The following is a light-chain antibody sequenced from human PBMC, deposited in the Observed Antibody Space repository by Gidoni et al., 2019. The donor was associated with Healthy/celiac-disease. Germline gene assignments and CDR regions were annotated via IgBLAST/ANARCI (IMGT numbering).Light chain of an antibody. Sequence: EIVMTQPPATLSVSPGERATLPCRASQSVSSNLAWYQQKPGQAPSLLIYGASTRATGIPARFSGSGSGTEFTLTISSLQSEDFAVYYCQQYNNWPPYSFGQGTKLEIK. CDR1: QSVSSN. CDR3: QQYNNWPPYS. V-gene: IGKV3-15*01. CDR2: GAS. J-gene: IGKJ2*03.